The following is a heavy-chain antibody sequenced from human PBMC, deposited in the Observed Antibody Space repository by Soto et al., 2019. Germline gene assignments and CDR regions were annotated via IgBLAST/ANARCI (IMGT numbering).Heavy chain of an antibody. Sequence: EVQLLESGGGLVQPGGSLRISCIGSGFTFSSNAMSWVRQAPGKGLEWVSAISGSGGTTYYADSVKGRFAVSRDNSNNTLYLQMNSLRAEDTAVYYCAKRRAGFGSVSDTYYFDYWGQGPLVTVSS. CDR1: GFTFSSNA. J-gene: IGHJ4*02. D-gene: IGHD3-10*01. CDR3: AKRRAGFGSVSDTYYFDY. V-gene: IGHV3-23*01. CDR2: ISGSGGTT.